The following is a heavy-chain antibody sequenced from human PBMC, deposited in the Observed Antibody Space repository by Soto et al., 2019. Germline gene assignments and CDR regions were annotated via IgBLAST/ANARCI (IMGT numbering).Heavy chain of an antibody. CDR3: ARIGRAVAGTPRAGWDFDL. V-gene: IGHV1-18*01. J-gene: IGHJ2*01. CDR1: GYTFTSYG. D-gene: IGHD6-19*01. CDR2: ISAYNGNT. Sequence: ASVKVSCKASGYTFTSYGISWVRQAPGQGLEWMGWISAYNGNTNYAQKLQGRVTMTTDTSTSTAYMELRSLRSDDTAVYYCARIGRAVAGTPRAGWDFDLWGRGTLVTVSS.